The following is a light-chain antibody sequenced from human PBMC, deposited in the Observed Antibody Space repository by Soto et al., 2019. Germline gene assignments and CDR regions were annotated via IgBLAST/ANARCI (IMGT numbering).Light chain of an antibody. J-gene: IGKJ5*01. V-gene: IGKV3-15*01. Sequence: ETVMTQSPATLSVSPGGRATLSCRASQSISDTLAWYQQKPGQAPRLLIHGASTRATGFPARFSGSGSGTDFTLTISSLQSEDSAVYYCQQYHNWPPITFGQGTRLEI. CDR2: GAS. CDR1: QSISDT. CDR3: QQYHNWPPIT.